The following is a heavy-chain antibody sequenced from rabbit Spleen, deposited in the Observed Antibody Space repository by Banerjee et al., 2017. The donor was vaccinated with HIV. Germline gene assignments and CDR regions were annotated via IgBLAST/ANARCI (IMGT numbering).Heavy chain of an antibody. V-gene: IGHV1S45*01. D-gene: IGHD1-1*01. CDR3: ARNYVNAFDP. J-gene: IGHJ2*01. CDR1: GFSFSSGDH. CDR2: IYAGSSGST. Sequence: QEQLEESGGDLVKPEGSLTLTCAASGFSFSSGDHMCWVRQAPGKGLEWIACIYAGSSGSTYYASWAKGRFTISKTSSTTVTLQMTSLTVADTATYLCARNYVNAFDPWGPGTLVTVS.